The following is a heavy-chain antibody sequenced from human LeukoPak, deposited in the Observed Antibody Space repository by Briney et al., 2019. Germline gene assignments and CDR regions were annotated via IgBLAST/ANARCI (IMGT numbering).Heavy chain of an antibody. CDR1: GFTFSSYN. V-gene: IGHV3-21*04. CDR3: AKDQQWELGPGGFDY. J-gene: IGHJ4*02. D-gene: IGHD1-26*01. CDR2: ISSSSDYI. Sequence: PGGSLRLSCAAFGFTFSSYNMNWVRQAPGKGLEWVSSISSSSDYIYYADSVKGRFTISRDNSKNTLYLQMNSLRAEVTAVYYCAKDQQWELGPGGFDYWGQGTLVTVSS.